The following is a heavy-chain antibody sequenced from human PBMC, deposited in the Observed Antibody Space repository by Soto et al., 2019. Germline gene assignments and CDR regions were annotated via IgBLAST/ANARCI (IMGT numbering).Heavy chain of an antibody. CDR2: ISGNGEII. J-gene: IGHJ4*02. V-gene: IGHV3-11*01. CDR1: GFTISDYY. D-gene: IGHD4-17*01. Sequence: TGGSLRLSCAASGFTISDYYIHWIRRAPGKGLEWISYISGNGEIIQYAASARGRFTISRDNAENSVYLEMDSLRAEDTALYYCARDVDADFRTDFDYWGRGTLVTVSS. CDR3: ARDVDADFRTDFDY.